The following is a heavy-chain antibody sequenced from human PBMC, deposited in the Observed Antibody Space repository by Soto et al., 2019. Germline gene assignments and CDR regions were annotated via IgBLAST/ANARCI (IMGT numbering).Heavy chain of an antibody. D-gene: IGHD3-22*01. V-gene: IGHV4-31*03. Sequence: SETLSLTCTLSGGSISSGGYYWSWVRQPPGKGLEWIGYIYYSGSTYYNPSLKSRVTISVDTSKNQFSLKLSSVTAADTAVYYCARGSYYDSSGYYGPWGQGTLVTVSS. CDR3: ARGSYYDSSGYYGP. CDR1: GGSISSGGYY. CDR2: IYYSGST. J-gene: IGHJ5*02.